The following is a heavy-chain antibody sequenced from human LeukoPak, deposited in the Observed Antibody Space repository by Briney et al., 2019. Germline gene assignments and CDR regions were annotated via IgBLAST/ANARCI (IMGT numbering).Heavy chain of an antibody. CDR1: GYSISSGYY. CDR2: IYHSGST. Sequence: SETLSLTCTVSGYSISSGYYWGWIRPPPGKGLEWIGSIYHSGSTYYNPSLKSRVTISVDTSKNQFSLKLSSVTAADTAVYYCARDGDSSGWYPRNWFDPWGQGTLVTVSS. CDR3: ARDGDSSGWYPRNWFDP. D-gene: IGHD6-19*01. J-gene: IGHJ5*02. V-gene: IGHV4-38-2*02.